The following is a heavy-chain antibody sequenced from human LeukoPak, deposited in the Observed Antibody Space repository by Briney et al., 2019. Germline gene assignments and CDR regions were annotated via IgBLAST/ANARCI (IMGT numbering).Heavy chain of an antibody. CDR1: GGSICSGDYY. J-gene: IGHJ4*02. D-gene: IGHD5-18*01. V-gene: IGHV4-30-4*01. Sequence: SQTLSLTCTVSGGSICSGDYYWRWIRQPPGKGLEWIGYIYYSKNTYHNPSLKSRVTISADTSKNQFSLPLGSVSATDTAVYYCVSPRGFSYRYFDYWGQGTLVTVSS. CDR2: IYYSKNT. CDR3: VSPRGFSYRYFDY.